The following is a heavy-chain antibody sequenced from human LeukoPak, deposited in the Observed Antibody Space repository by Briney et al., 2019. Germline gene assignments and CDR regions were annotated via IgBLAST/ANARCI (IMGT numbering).Heavy chain of an antibody. CDR2: ISSNGNNK. V-gene: IGHV3-48*03. J-gene: IGHJ4*02. CDR3: ARGTGFDY. D-gene: IGHD3/OR15-3a*01. Sequence: GGSLRLSCAASGFTFSIYEMNWVRQAPGKGLEWVSYISSNGNNKYYADSVKGRFTISRDNAKNSLYLQMNSLRAEDTAVYYCARGTGFDYWGQGTLPTVSS. CDR1: GFTFSIYE.